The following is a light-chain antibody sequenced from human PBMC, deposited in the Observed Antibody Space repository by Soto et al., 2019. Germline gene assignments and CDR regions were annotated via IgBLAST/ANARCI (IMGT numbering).Light chain of an antibody. V-gene: IGLV2-14*01. Sequence: QSVLTQPSSLSGSLGQSLTISCTGTTTDIGNYNYVSWYQQSPGKAPKLLIYEVSNRPSGVSSRFSGSKSGNTASLTISGLLADDEADNCCNSYTHSVYFVCATGAKVTGL. CDR3: NSYTHSVYFV. CDR2: EVS. J-gene: IGLJ1*01. CDR1: TTDIGNYNY.